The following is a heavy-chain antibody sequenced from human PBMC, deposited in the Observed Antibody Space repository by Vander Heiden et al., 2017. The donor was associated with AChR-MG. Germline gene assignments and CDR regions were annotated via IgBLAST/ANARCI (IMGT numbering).Heavy chain of an antibody. Sequence: QVQLVQSGAEVKKPGASVKVSCKVSGYTLTELSMHWVRQAPGKGLEWMGGFDPEDGETVYAQKFQGRLTMTEDTSTDTAYMELRSLRSEDTAVYYCVTADDFASSLDYWGQGTLVTVSS. CDR3: VTADDFASSLDY. CDR2: FDPEDGET. CDR1: GYTLTELS. V-gene: IGHV1-24*01. D-gene: IGHD2-21*02. J-gene: IGHJ4*02.